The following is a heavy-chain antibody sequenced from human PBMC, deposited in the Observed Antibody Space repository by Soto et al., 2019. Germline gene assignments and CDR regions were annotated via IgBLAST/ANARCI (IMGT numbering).Heavy chain of an antibody. CDR1: GFTFSSYG. J-gene: IGHJ6*02. CDR2: IWYDGSNK. CDR3: ATGKYCSSTSCYMGGYYYYGMDV. Sequence: GGSLRLSCAASGFTFSSYGMHWVRQAPGKGLEWVAVIWYDGSNKYYADSVKGRFTISRDNSKNTLYLQMNSLRAEDTAVYYCATGKYCSSTSCYMGGYYYYGMDVWGQGT. V-gene: IGHV3-33*01. D-gene: IGHD2-2*02.